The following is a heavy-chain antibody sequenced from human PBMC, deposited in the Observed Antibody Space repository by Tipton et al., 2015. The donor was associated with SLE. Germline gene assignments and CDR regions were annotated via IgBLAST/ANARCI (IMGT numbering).Heavy chain of an antibody. CDR1: GGSISSSSYY. V-gene: IGHV4-39*07. Sequence: TLSLTCTVSGGSISSSSYYWGWIRQPPGKGLEWIGSIYYSGSTYYNPSLKRRVTISVDTSKNQFSLKLSSVTPADTSVYYCARASTVYRLPFDYYGMAVWGQGTTVTVSS. J-gene: IGHJ6*02. D-gene: IGHD1-26*01. CDR3: ARASTVYRLPFDYYGMAV. CDR2: IYYSGST.